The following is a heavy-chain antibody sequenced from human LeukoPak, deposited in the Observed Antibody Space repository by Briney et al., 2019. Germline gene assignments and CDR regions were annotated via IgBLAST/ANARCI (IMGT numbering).Heavy chain of an antibody. Sequence: SVKVSCKASGGTFSSYAISWVRQAPGQGLEWMGGIIPIFGTANYAQKFQGRVTITADESTSTAYMELRSLRSDDTAVYYCARDIPRVRGVIITLGYWGQGTLVTVSS. CDR3: ARDIPRVRGVIITLGY. V-gene: IGHV1-69*13. CDR1: GGTFSSYA. D-gene: IGHD3-10*01. J-gene: IGHJ4*02. CDR2: IIPIFGTA.